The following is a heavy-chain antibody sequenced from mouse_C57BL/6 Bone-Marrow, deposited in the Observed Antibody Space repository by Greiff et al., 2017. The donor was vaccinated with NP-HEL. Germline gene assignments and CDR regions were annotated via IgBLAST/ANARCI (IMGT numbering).Heavy chain of an antibody. CDR1: GYTFTSGCY. CDR3: ASWDY. CDR2: IRYDSSN. V-gene: IGHV3-6*01. J-gene: IGHJ2*01. Sequence: EVQLQQSGPGLVKPSPSLSLTCYVSGYTFTSGCYRNWIRQPPRNQLERSGFIRYDSSNNYNPSLKNRISITLDTSKNQFYLKLNSVTAEDTATYYCASWDYWGQGTTLTVSS.